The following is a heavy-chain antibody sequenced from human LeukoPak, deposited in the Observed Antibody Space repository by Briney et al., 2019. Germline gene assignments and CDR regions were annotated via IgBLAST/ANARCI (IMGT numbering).Heavy chain of an antibody. D-gene: IGHD6-25*01. CDR2: ISWNSGTK. Sequence: GGSLRLSCVASGFNFNDYAMHWVRQAPGKGLEWVSGISWNSGTKTYADSVKGRFTISRDYDKKSLFLQMSSLTTGDTALYYCVKAAADRYFELWGRGTLVIVSS. J-gene: IGHJ2*01. V-gene: IGHV3-9*01. CDR1: GFNFNDYA. CDR3: VKAAADRYFEL.